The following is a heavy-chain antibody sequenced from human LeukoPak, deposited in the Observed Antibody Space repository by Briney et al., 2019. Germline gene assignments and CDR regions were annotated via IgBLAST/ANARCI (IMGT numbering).Heavy chain of an antibody. CDR3: ARNVGWYSHDS. Sequence: SETLSLTCSVSGDSMSSHYLSWIRHPAGKGLEWIGRIHISGRSNINPSLKSRLTMSVDTSKNHFSLKLVSVTAADTAVYYCARNVGWYSHDSWGQGTLVTVSS. CDR2: IHISGRS. D-gene: IGHD6-19*01. V-gene: IGHV4-4*07. J-gene: IGHJ4*02. CDR1: GDSMSSHY.